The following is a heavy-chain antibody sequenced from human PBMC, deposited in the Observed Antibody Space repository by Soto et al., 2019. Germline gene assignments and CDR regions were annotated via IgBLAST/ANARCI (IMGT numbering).Heavy chain of an antibody. D-gene: IGHD3-16*01. CDR3: ARIGVVESRSLDY. J-gene: IGHJ4*01. V-gene: IGHV3-48*03. CDR2: ISSSGSTR. CDR1: GFTFSNYE. Sequence: DVQLVESGGGLVQTGGSLRLSCAVSGFTFSNYEMNWVRQAPGKGLEWVAYISSSGSTRFYADSVKGRFTISRDNAEKSLYLQMNTLRAEDTAVYYCARIGVVESRSLDYWGHGTLVTVTS.